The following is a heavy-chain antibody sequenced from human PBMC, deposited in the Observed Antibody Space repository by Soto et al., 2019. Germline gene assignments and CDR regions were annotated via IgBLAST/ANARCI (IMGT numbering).Heavy chain of an antibody. V-gene: IGHV2-5*01. D-gene: IGHD3-16*01. Sequence: SGPTLVNPTQTLTLTCTFSGFSLSTTGVGVSWIRQPPANTLEWLALIYWHDDKRYSPSLTTRLTITKDTSKNQVVPTMTNMDPLDTGTYYCPHGGEARGGLYYLDYWGQGSTVTVSS. J-gene: IGHJ4*02. CDR2: IYWHDDK. CDR1: GFSLSTTGVG. CDR3: PHGGEARGGLYYLDY.